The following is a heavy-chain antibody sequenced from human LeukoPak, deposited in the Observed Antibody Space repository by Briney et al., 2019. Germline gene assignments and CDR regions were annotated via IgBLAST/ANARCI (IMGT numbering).Heavy chain of an antibody. V-gene: IGHV1-8*01. CDR2: INPNSGNT. J-gene: IGHJ5*02. CDR1: GYTFTSYD. CDR3: ARAPGKGANWFDP. Sequence: GASVKVSCKASGYTFTSYDIHWVRQATGQGLEWMGWINPNSGNTSYAQKFQGRVTMTRDTSISTAYMELSRLRSEDTAVYYCARAPGKGANWFDPWGQGTLVTVSS.